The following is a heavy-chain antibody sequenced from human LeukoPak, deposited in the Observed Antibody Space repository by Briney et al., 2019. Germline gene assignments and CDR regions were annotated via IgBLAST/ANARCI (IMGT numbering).Heavy chain of an antibody. CDR3: ASGSDPIVVVPAAETSDY. CDR1: GYTFTGYY. J-gene: IGHJ4*02. Sequence: ASVKVSCKASGYTFTGYYMHWVRQAPGQGLEWMGWINPNSGGTNYAQKFQGRVTMTRDTSISTAYMELSRLRFDDTAVYYCASGSDPIVVVPAAETSDYWGQGTLVTVSS. V-gene: IGHV1-2*02. CDR2: INPNSGGT. D-gene: IGHD2-2*01.